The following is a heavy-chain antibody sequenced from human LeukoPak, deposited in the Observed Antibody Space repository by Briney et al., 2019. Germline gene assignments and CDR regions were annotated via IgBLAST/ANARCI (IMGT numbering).Heavy chain of an antibody. CDR2: INPNSGGT. J-gene: IGHJ4*02. CDR1: GYTFTGYY. V-gene: IGHV1-2*02. D-gene: IGHD3-22*01. Sequence: ASVKVSCKASGYTFTGYYMHWVRQAPGQGLEWMGWINPNSGGTNYAQKFQGRVTMTRDTSISTAYMELSRLRSDDTAVYYCARLALYDSSGYLGVDYWGQGTLVTVSS. CDR3: ARLALYDSSGYLGVDY.